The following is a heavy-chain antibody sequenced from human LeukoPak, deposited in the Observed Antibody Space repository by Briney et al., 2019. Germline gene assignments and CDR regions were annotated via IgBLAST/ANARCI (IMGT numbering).Heavy chain of an antibody. CDR2: ITSSSSYI. Sequence: GGSLRLSCTISGFTFSTYSMNWVRQTPGKGLEWVSSITSSSSYIYYADSVKGRFTISRDNAKNSLYLQMNSLRAEDTAVYYCATSAKGRIAAADYWGQGTLVTVSS. CDR1: GFTFSTYS. CDR3: ATSAKGRIAAADY. D-gene: IGHD6-13*01. V-gene: IGHV3-21*04. J-gene: IGHJ4*01.